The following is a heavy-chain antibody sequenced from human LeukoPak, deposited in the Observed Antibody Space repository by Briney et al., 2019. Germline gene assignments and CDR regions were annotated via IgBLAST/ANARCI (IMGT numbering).Heavy chain of an antibody. J-gene: IGHJ4*02. Sequence: PGGSLRLSCAASGFTSSDYSMNWVRQAPGKGLEWVAVISYDGNNKYYADSVKGRFTISRDNSKNTLYLQMNSLRAEDTAVYYCARDLVGGWDDSSGYYYGYFDYWGQGTLVTVSS. CDR1: GFTSSDYS. CDR2: ISYDGNNK. V-gene: IGHV3-30*19. CDR3: ARDLVGGWDDSSGYYYGYFDY. D-gene: IGHD3-22*01.